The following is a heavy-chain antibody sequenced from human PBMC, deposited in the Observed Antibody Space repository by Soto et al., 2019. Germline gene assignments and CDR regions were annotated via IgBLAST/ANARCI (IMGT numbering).Heavy chain of an antibody. J-gene: IGHJ4*02. CDR2: ISGSGDST. CDR1: GFTFSSYA. V-gene: IGHV3-23*01. CDR3: ARDYDRSGYPRYYFDY. D-gene: IGHD3-22*01. Sequence: GGSLRLSCAASGFTFSSYAMSWVRQAPGKGLEWDSGISGSGDSTYYADSVKGRFTISRDNSKNALYLQMNSLRAEDTAVYYCARDYDRSGYPRYYFDYWGRGTRVTVSS.